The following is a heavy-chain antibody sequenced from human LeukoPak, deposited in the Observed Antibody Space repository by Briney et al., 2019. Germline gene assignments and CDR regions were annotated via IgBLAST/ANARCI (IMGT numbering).Heavy chain of an antibody. CDR2: LSSSSSTK. CDR3: AREFSRPDCSGGSCYEMVDS. J-gene: IGHJ4*02. D-gene: IGHD2-15*01. Sequence: SGGSLRLSCAASGLTFSTYSMNWVRQAPGKGLEWFSYLSSSSSTKYYAVSVKGRFTISRDNAKNSLYLQMNSLRAEDTAVYYCAREFSRPDCSGGSCYEMVDSWGQGTLVTVSS. V-gene: IGHV3-48*01. CDR1: GLTFSTYS.